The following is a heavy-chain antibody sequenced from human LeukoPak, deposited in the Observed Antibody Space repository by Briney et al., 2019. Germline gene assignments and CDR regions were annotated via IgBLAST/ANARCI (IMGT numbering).Heavy chain of an antibody. Sequence: RWASVKVSCKASGYTFTSYYMHWVRQATGQGLEWMGWMNPITGNTGYARQFQGRITMTRDTSTSTAYMELTSLRSEDTAVYYCVRDGEGVAISVNYWFDPWGQGTLVTVSS. CDR3: VRDGEGVAISVNYWFDP. J-gene: IGHJ5*02. V-gene: IGHV1-8*02. CDR1: GYTFTSYY. CDR2: MNPITGNT. D-gene: IGHD3-10*01.